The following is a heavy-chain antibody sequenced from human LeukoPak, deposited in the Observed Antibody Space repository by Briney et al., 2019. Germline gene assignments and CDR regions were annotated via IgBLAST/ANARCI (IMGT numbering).Heavy chain of an antibody. CDR3: ARKTGGSLDI. V-gene: IGHV3-48*01. CDR1: GFTFSSYS. CDR2: ISSSSSTI. D-gene: IGHD7-27*01. Sequence: QPGGSLRLSCAASGFTFSSYSMNWVRQAPGKGLEWVSYISSSSSTIYYADSVRGRFTISRDNAKNSLYLQMNSLGGEDTAVYYCARKTGGSLDIWGQGTMVTVSS. J-gene: IGHJ3*02.